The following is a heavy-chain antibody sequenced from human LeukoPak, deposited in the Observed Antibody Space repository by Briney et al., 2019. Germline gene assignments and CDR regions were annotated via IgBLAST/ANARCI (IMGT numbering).Heavy chain of an antibody. Sequence: ASVKVSCKASGYTFTGYYMHWVRQAPGQGLEWMGWINPNSGGTNYAQKFQGRVTMTRDTSISTAYMELSRLRSGDTAVYYCARDSPLYDILTGYFLDYYYMDVWGKGTTVTVSS. D-gene: IGHD3-9*01. CDR1: GYTFTGYY. J-gene: IGHJ6*03. CDR2: INPNSGGT. CDR3: ARDSPLYDILTGYFLDYYYMDV. V-gene: IGHV1-2*02.